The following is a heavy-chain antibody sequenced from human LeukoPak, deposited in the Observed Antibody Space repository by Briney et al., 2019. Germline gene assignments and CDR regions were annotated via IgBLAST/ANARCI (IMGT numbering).Heavy chain of an antibody. V-gene: IGHV3-74*01. Sequence: GGSLRLSCAASGFTFSSYWMHWVRQAPGKGLVWVSRINSDGSSTSYADSVKGRFTISRDNAKNTLYLQMNSLRAEDTAGYYCAPIGGVGATPTDYWGQGTLVTVSS. J-gene: IGHJ4*02. CDR3: APIGGVGATPTDY. CDR2: INSDGSST. CDR1: GFTFSSYW. D-gene: IGHD1-26*01.